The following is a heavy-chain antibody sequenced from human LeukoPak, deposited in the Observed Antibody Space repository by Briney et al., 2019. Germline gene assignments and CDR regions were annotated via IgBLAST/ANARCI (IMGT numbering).Heavy chain of an antibody. V-gene: IGHV3-66*01. Sequence: GGSLRLSCAASGFTVSSNYMSWVRQAPGKGLEWVSVIYSGGSTYYADSVKGRFTISRDNSKNTLYLQMNSLRAEDTAVYYCAKDRSRSSGWFFDYWGQETLVTVSS. CDR3: AKDRSRSSGWFFDY. CDR2: IYSGGST. J-gene: IGHJ4*02. CDR1: GFTVSSNY. D-gene: IGHD6-19*01.